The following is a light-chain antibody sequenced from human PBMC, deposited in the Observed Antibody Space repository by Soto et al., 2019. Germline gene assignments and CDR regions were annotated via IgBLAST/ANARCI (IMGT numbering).Light chain of an antibody. CDR3: QQSYSTPLYT. CDR2: AAS. J-gene: IGKJ2*01. V-gene: IGKV1-39*01. Sequence: DIQMTQSPSSLSASVGDRVTITCRASQSISSYLNWYQQKPGKAPKLLIYAASSLQSGVPSRFSASGSGTDFTLTISSLQPEDFATYYCQQSYSTPLYTFGQGTKLELK. CDR1: QSISSY.